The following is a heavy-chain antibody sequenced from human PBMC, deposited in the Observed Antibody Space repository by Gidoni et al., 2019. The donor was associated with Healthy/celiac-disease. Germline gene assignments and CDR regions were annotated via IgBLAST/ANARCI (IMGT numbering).Heavy chain of an antibody. V-gene: IGHV4-34*01. CDR1: GGSFSGYY. CDR3: ARGGLASSGYRHFDY. J-gene: IGHJ4*02. D-gene: IGHD3-22*01. Sequence: QVQLQQWGAGLLKPSETLSLTCAVYGGSFSGYYWSWIRQPPGKGLEWIGEINHSGSTNYNPSLKSRVTISVDTSKNQFSLKLSSVTAADTAVYYCARGGLASSGYRHFDYWGQGTLVTVSS. CDR2: INHSGST.